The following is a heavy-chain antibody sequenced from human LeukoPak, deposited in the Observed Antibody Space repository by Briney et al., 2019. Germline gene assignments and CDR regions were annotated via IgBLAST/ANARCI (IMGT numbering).Heavy chain of an antibody. V-gene: IGHV4-59*01. CDR3: ARVCGGSCYGAFDI. J-gene: IGHJ3*02. Sequence: SETLSLTCTVSGGSISSYYRSWVRQPPGKGLEWVGYIYYSGSTNYNPSLKSRVTISVDTSKNQFSLKLSSVTAADTAVYYCARVCGGSCYGAFDIWGQGTMVTVSS. D-gene: IGHD2-15*01. CDR1: GGSISSYY. CDR2: IYYSGST.